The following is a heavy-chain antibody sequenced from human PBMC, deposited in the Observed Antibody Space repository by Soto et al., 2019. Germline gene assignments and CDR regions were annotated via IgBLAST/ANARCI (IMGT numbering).Heavy chain of an antibody. V-gene: IGHV1-46*03. CDR1: GYTFTSYY. CDR3: AREPATTGDYISAGY. CDR2: INPSGGST. Sequence: ASVKVSCKASGYTFTSYYMHWVRQAPGQGLEWMGIINPSGGSTSYAQKFQGRVTMTRDTSTSTVYMELSSLRSEDTAVYYCAREPATTGDYISAGYWGQGTLVTVSS. J-gene: IGHJ4*02. D-gene: IGHD4-17*01.